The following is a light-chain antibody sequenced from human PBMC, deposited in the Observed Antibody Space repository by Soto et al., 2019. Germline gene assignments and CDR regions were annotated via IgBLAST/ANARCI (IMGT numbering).Light chain of an antibody. CDR2: GAS. Sequence: DIVMTQSPATLSVSPGERATLSCRASQSINTNLAWYQQKPGQAPRLLIYGASTRATVIPARFSGSGSGTEFTLNISGLQADDFAVYYCQQYHHWPPKVTFGPGTRVDI. CDR1: QSINTN. V-gene: IGKV3-15*01. J-gene: IGKJ3*01. CDR3: QQYHHWPPKVT.